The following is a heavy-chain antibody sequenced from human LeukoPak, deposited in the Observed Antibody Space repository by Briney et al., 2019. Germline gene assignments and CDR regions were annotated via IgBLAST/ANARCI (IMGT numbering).Heavy chain of an antibody. D-gene: IGHD3-10*01. Sequence: SVKVSCKPSGGTFSSYAISWVRQAPGQGLEWMGGIIPIFGTANYAQKFQGRVTITADESTSTAYMELSSLRSEDTAVYYCARDSGRRIYYYYGMDVWGQGTTVTVSS. CDR1: GGTFSSYA. V-gene: IGHV1-69*13. CDR3: ARDSGRRIYYYYGMDV. CDR2: IIPIFGTA. J-gene: IGHJ6*02.